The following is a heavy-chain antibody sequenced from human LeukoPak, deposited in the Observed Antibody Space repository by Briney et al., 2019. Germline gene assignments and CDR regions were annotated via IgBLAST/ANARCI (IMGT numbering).Heavy chain of an antibody. V-gene: IGHV3-23*01. D-gene: IGHD6-19*01. CDR1: GFTFSSYG. J-gene: IGHJ4*02. CDR3: AKDRVSGWLSYFDY. CDR2: IGGSGGST. Sequence: GGSLRLSCAASGFTFSSYGMSWVRQAPGKGLEWVSGIGGSGGSTYYADSVEGRFTISRDNSKNTLYLQMNSLRAEDTAVYYCAKDRVSGWLSYFDYWGQGTLVTVPS.